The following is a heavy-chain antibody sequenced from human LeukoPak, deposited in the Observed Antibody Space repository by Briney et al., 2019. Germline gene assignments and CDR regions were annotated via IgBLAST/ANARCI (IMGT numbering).Heavy chain of an antibody. V-gene: IGHV1-18*01. J-gene: IGHJ5*02. CDR3: ARWYCTGGSCYEVDWFDP. CDR1: GYTFTSYG. Sequence: ASVTVSCKASGYTFTSYGITWVRQAPGQGLEWMGWITDHNGNTNYAQKLQGRVTMTTDTSTSTAYMELRSLRSDDTAVYYCARWYCTGGSCYEVDWFDPWGQGTLVTVSS. CDR2: ITDHNGNT. D-gene: IGHD2-15*01.